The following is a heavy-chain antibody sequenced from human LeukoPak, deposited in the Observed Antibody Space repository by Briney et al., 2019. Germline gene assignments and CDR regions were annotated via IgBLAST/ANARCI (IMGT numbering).Heavy chain of an antibody. V-gene: IGHV4-59*12. CDR2: IYYSGST. CDR3: ARDAVWFGESFDY. D-gene: IGHD3-10*01. CDR1: GGSISSYY. J-gene: IGHJ4*02. Sequence: SETLSLTCTVSGGSISSYYWSWIRQPPGKGLEWIGYIYYSGSTYYNPSLKSRVTISVDTSKNQFSLKLSSVTAADTAVYYCARDAVWFGESFDYWGQGTLVTVSS.